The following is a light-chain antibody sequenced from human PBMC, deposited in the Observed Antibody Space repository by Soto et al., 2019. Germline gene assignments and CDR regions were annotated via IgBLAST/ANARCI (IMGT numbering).Light chain of an antibody. CDR3: QHRGRLRCT. V-gene: IGKV3-11*01. Sequence: EIVLTQSPATLSFSPGERATLSCRASQSVRSSLAWYQQKPGQPPRLLIYDPSTRATGIPGSFSGSGSGTEFTLTISLLEPEDFATYYCQHRGRLRCTFGQEAKV. CDR2: DPS. J-gene: IGKJ1*01. CDR1: QSVRSS.